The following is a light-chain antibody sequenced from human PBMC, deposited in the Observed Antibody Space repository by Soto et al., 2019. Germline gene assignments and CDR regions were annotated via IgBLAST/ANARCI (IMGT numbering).Light chain of an antibody. V-gene: IGLV2-23*01. J-gene: IGLJ1*01. CDR1: SSVLGAYHL. CDR3: CSFAGSSTYV. CDR2: EGT. Sequence: QSALTQPASVSGSPGQSITISCTGPSSVLGAYHLVSWYQQHPGKAPKLMIYEGTKRPSGVSNRFSGSMSGNTASLTISGLQAEDEADYYCCSFAGSSTYVFGTGTKLTVL.